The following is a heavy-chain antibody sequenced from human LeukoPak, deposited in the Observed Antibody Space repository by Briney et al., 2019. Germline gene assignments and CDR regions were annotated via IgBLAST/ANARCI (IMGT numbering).Heavy chain of an antibody. CDR2: ISYDGSNK. V-gene: IGHV3-30*18. CDR1: GFTFSSYG. CDR3: AKDQRYFDWLSYYGMDV. Sequence: GGSLRLSCAASGFTFSSYGMHWVRQAPGKGLEWVAVISYDGSNKYYADSVKGRFTISRDNSKNTLYLQMNSLRAEDTAVYYCAKDQRYFDWLSYYGMDVWGQGTTVTVSS. D-gene: IGHD3-9*01. J-gene: IGHJ6*02.